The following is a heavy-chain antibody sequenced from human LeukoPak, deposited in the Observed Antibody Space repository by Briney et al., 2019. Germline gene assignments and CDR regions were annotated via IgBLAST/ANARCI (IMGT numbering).Heavy chain of an antibody. CDR3: ARVYSSSSPTDY. Sequence: ASVKVSCMASGYTFTSYYIHWVRQAPGQGLEWMGLINPVGGSTSYAQKLQGRVSMTRDTSTNTVYMELSGLRSEDTAVYYCARVYSSSSPTDYWGQGTLVAVSS. D-gene: IGHD6-6*01. J-gene: IGHJ4*02. CDR1: GYTFTSYY. V-gene: IGHV1-46*04. CDR2: INPVGGST.